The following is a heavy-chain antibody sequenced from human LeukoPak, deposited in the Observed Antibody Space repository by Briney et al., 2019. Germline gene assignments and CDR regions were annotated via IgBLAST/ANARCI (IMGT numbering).Heavy chain of an antibody. CDR1: GGTFRSNS. CDR3: TVGSGWGPEYFHH. CDR2: ITPIFGTT. D-gene: IGHD6-19*01. V-gene: IGHV1-69*06. Sequence: GSSVKVSCKASGGTFRSNSISWVRQALGQGLEWMGGITPIFGTTNYAQKFQDRATITADKSTNTGYMELSSLRSEDTAVYYCTVGSGWGPEYFHHWGQGTLVIVSS. J-gene: IGHJ1*01.